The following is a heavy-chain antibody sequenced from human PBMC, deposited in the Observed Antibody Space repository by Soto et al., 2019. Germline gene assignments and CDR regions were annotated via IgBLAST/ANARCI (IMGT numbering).Heavy chain of an antibody. CDR1: GGSISSYY. J-gene: IGHJ5*02. CDR3: ARQQGSTSSFSFDP. D-gene: IGHD2-2*01. CDR2: IYYSGST. V-gene: IGHV4-59*08. Sequence: ETLSLTCTVSGGSISSYYWSWIRQPPGKGLEWIGYIYYSGSTNYNPSLKSRVTISVDTPKNQFSLKLSSLTAADTAVYYCARQQGSTSSFSFDPWGQGTLVTVSS.